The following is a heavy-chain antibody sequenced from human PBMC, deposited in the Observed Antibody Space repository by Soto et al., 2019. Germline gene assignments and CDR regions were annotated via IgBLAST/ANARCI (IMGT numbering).Heavy chain of an antibody. J-gene: IGHJ4*02. CDR3: VTDYDSSGYYPDY. CDR1: GGTFSSYT. CDR2: IIPILGIA. D-gene: IGHD3-22*01. Sequence: GASVKVSCKASGGTFSSYTISWVRQAPGQGLEWMGRIIPILGIANYAQKFQGRVTITADKSTSTAYMELSSLRSEDTAVYYCVTDYDSSGYYPDYWGQGTMVTVS. V-gene: IGHV1-69*02.